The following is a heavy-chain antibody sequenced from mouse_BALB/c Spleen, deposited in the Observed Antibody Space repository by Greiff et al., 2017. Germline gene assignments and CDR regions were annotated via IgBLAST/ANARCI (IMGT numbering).Heavy chain of an antibody. D-gene: IGHD1-1*01. CDR2: INPSNGGT. CDR3: TRRGGSSGMMDY. CDR1: GYTFTSYY. V-gene: IGHV1S81*02. J-gene: IGHJ4*01. Sequence: VQLQESGAELVKPGASVKLSCKASGYTFTSYYMYWVKQRPGQGLEWIGEINPSNGGTNFNEKFKSKATLTVDKSSSTAYMQLSSLTSEDSAVYYCTRRGGSSGMMDYWGQGTSVTVSS.